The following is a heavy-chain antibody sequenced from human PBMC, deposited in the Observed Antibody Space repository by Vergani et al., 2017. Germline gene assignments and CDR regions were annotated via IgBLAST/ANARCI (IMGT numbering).Heavy chain of an antibody. CDR3: ARDRVLLWFGELFRPALGFDY. J-gene: IGHJ4*02. CDR2: IYSGGNT. Sequence: VQLVESGGGVVQPGGSLRLSCVASGFTVSSNYMSWVRQAPGKGLEWVSVIYSGGNTFYTDSVKGRFTISRDNSKNTLYLQMKSLRSEDTAVYYCARDRVLLWFGELFRPALGFDYWGQGTLVTVSS. D-gene: IGHD3-10*01. CDR1: GFTVSSNY. V-gene: IGHV3-53*04.